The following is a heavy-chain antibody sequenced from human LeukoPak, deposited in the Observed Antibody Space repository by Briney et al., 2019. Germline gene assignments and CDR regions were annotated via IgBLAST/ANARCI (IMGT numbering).Heavy chain of an antibody. CDR3: AKDLDGQQWLVPHFDY. CDR2: ISYDGSNK. D-gene: IGHD6-19*01. CDR1: GFTFSSYG. J-gene: IGHJ4*02. Sequence: PGRSLRLSCAASGFTFSSYGMHWVRQAPGKGLEWVAVISYDGSNKHYADSVKGRFTISRDNSKNTLYLQMNSLRAEGTAVYYCAKDLDGQQWLVPHFDYWGQGTLVTVSS. V-gene: IGHV3-30*18.